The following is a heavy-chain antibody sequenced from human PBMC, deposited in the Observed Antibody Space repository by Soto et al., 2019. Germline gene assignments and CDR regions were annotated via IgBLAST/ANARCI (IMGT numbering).Heavy chain of an antibody. V-gene: IGHV1-3*01. J-gene: IGHJ5*02. CDR2: INAGNGNT. D-gene: IGHD2-2*02. CDR3: ARVPYPPWFDP. CDR1: GYTFTSYA. Sequence: VASVKVSCKASGYTFTSYAMHWVRQAPGQRLEWMGWINAGNGNTKYSQKFQSRVTITRDTSASTAYMELSSLRSEDTAVYYCARVPYPPWFDPWGQGTLVTVSS.